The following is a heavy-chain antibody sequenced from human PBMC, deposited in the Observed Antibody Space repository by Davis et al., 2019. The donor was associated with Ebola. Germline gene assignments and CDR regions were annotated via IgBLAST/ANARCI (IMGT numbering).Heavy chain of an antibody. CDR1: GFTFSSYS. Sequence: GESLKISCAASGFTFSSYSMNWVRQAPGKGLEWVSSISSSSSYIYYADSVKGRFTISRDNSKNTLYLQMNSLRAEDTAVYYCASVAGGDFDYWGQGTLVTVSS. CDR3: ASVAGGDFDY. J-gene: IGHJ4*02. V-gene: IGHV3-21*04. CDR2: ISSSSSYI. D-gene: IGHD6-19*01.